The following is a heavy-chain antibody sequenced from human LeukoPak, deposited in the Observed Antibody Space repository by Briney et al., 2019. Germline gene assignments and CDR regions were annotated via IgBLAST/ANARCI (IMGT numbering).Heavy chain of an antibody. D-gene: IGHD5-12*01. Sequence: AGGSLRLSCTASGFTFKSYAMSWVRQAPGRGLEWIASISASGGTTYYGDSVRGRFTSSRDNSKNPLYLQMSSLRADDMVVYEYALRDDTFDFWGQGTMVIVSS. CDR2: ISASGGTT. CDR1: GFTFKSYA. CDR3: ALRDDTFDF. V-gene: IGHV3-23*01. J-gene: IGHJ3*01.